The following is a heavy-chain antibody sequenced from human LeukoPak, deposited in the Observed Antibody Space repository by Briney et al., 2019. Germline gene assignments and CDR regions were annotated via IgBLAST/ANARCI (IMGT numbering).Heavy chain of an antibody. CDR1: GYTFTSYG. CDR2: INPNSGGT. J-gene: IGHJ3*01. CDR3: ARDLRSRRSYYYDGSGYRSFDF. Sequence: ASVKVSCKASGYTFTSYGISWVRQAPGQGLEWMGWINPNSGGTNYAQKVQGRVTMTTDISTNTAYMELRSLRSDDTAVYYCARDLRSRRSYYYDGSGYRSFDFWGQGTMVTVSS. D-gene: IGHD3-22*01. V-gene: IGHV1-18*01.